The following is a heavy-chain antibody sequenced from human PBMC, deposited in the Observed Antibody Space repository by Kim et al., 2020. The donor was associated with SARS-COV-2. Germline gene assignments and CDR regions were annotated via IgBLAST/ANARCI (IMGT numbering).Heavy chain of an antibody. D-gene: IGHD3-3*02. V-gene: IGHV3-30-3*01. CDR3: ARDQGASFLEWLLSDY. CDR2: ISYDGSNK. Sequence: GGSLRLSCAASGFTFSSYAMHWVRQAPGKGLEWVAVISYDGSNKYYADSVKGRFTISRDNSKNTLYLQMNSLRAEDTAVYYCARDQGASFLEWLLSDYWGQGTLVTVSS. J-gene: IGHJ4*02. CDR1: GFTFSSYA.